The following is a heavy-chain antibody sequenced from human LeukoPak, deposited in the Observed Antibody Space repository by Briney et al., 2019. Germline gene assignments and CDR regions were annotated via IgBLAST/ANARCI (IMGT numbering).Heavy chain of an antibody. D-gene: IGHD3-9*01. V-gene: IGHV1-8*01. CDR3: ARGGYDILTGYHNFDY. CDR1: GYTFTSYD. J-gene: IGHJ4*02. CDR2: MNPNSGNT. Sequence: ASVKVSCKASGYTFTSYDINWVRQAPGQGLEWMGWMNPNSGNTGYAQKFQGRVTMTRNTSMSTAYMELSSLRSEDTAVYYCARGGYDILTGYHNFDYWGQGTLVTVSS.